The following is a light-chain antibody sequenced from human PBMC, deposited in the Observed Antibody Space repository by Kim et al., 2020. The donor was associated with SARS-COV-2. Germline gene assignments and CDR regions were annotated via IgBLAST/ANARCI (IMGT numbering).Light chain of an antibody. J-gene: IGLJ2*01. CDR1: RIGSKV. Sequence: PGETARVSWGGNRIGSKVVHWYQQKQGQAPILVIYYDSNRPSGSPERFSGSNSGNTATLTISRVEAGDEADYYCQVWDSSSDHRVVFGGGTQLTVL. CDR3: QVWDSSSDHRVV. V-gene: IGLV3-21*04. CDR2: YDS.